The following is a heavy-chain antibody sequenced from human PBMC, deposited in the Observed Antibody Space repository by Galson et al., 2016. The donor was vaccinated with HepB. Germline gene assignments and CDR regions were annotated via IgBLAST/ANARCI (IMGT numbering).Heavy chain of an antibody. CDR2: IYWDDDK. Sequence: PALVKPTQTLTLTCTFSGFSLSTRGEGVGWIRQPPGKALEWLALIYWDDDKRYSPSLKSRLTVTKDTYENQVVLAMTNMDPVDTATDYCAHNWWTGSDDAFDIWGQGTMVTVSS. V-gene: IGHV2-5*02. CDR3: AHNWWTGSDDAFDI. CDR1: GFSLSTRGEG. D-gene: IGHD2-8*02. J-gene: IGHJ3*02.